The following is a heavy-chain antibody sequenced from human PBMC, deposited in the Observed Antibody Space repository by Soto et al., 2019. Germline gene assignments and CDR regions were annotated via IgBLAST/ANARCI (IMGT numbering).Heavy chain of an antibody. D-gene: IGHD5-12*01. CDR3: ARVSSGYDGGDAFDI. V-gene: IGHV4-59*01. CDR2: IYYSGST. J-gene: IGHJ3*02. Sequence: SENLSLTCTVSGGSISSYYWSWIRQPPGKGLEWIGYIYYSGSTNYNPSLKSRVTISVDTSKNQFSLKLSSVTAAYTAVYYCARVSSGYDGGDAFDIWGQGTMVTVSS. CDR1: GGSISSYY.